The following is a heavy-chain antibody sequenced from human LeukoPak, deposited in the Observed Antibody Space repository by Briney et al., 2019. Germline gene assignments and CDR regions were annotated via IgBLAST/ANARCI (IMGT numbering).Heavy chain of an antibody. D-gene: IGHD2-21*01. V-gene: IGHV1-18*01. CDR3: AREWRDCDGGCVTGHFDF. J-gene: IGHJ4*02. Sequence: GASVKVSCKASGYTFTSYGINWVRQAPGRGPEWMGWSSPYNGGTRYAQKFRGRVTMTTDTSTTTAYMELTSLESDDSAVYYCAREWRDCDGGCVTGHFDFWGQGTRVTVSS. CDR2: SSPYNGGT. CDR1: GYTFTSYG.